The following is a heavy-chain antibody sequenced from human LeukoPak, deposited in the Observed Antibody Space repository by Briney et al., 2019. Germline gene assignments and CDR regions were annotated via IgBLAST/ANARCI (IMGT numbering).Heavy chain of an antibody. CDR3: ARGLGLTMVRGVPG. CDR1: GYTFTSYD. Sequence: ASVKVSSKASGYTFTSYDINWVRQATGQGLEWMGWMNPNSGNTGYAQKFQGRVTMTRNTSISTAYMELSSLRSEDTAVYYCARGLGLTMVRGVPGWGQGTLVTVSS. J-gene: IGHJ4*02. D-gene: IGHD3-10*01. CDR2: MNPNSGNT. V-gene: IGHV1-8*01.